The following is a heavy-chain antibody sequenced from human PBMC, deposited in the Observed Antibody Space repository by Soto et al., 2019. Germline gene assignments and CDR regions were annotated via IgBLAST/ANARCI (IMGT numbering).Heavy chain of an antibody. J-gene: IGHJ4*02. CDR1: GFTFSSYA. Sequence: QVPLVESGGGVVQPGRSLRLSCAASGFTFSSYAMHWVRQAPGKGLEWVAVISCDGSNKYYADSVKGRFPIPRDNSKKTLYLQMNSLRAEATAVYYCARDKTEFPPSITVAVPFDYWGQGTLVTVSS. V-gene: IGHV3-30-3*01. D-gene: IGHD6-19*01. CDR2: ISCDGSNK. CDR3: ARDKTEFPPSITVAVPFDY.